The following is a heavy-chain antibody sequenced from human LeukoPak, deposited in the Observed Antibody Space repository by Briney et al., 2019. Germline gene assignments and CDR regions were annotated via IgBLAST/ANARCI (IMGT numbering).Heavy chain of an antibody. D-gene: IGHD5-12*01. CDR3: ARDYIVGTIGGPGY. V-gene: IGHV1-2*02. Sequence: ASVTVSCKASGYTFTGYYIHWVRQAPGQGLEWMGWIKPKSGGTNYAQMFQGRVTMTRDTSISTAYMELSRLRSDDTAVYYCARDYIVGTIGGPGYWGQGTLVTVTS. CDR2: IKPKSGGT. J-gene: IGHJ4*02. CDR1: GYTFTGYY.